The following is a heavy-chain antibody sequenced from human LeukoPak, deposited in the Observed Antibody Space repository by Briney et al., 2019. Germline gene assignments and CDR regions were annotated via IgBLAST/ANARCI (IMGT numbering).Heavy chain of an antibody. CDR3: GKGQRWELPLDF. CDR2: ISDSGRST. Sequence: GGSLRLSCAASGFTFSSYAMTWVRQAPGKGLEWVSAISDSGRSTYYADSVKGRFTISRDVSKSTLYLQMNSLRAEDTALYYCGKGQRWELPLDFWGQGTLVTVSS. J-gene: IGHJ4*02. V-gene: IGHV3-23*01. CDR1: GFTFSSYA. D-gene: IGHD2-15*01.